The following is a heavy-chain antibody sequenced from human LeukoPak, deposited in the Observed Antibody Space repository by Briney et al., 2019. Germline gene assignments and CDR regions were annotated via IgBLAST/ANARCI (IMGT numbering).Heavy chain of an antibody. CDR1: GGSISSGGNY. CDR3: ARAEYSSGCPNFDS. J-gene: IGHJ4*02. CDR2: IYYSGTT. Sequence: SETLSLTCSVSGGSISSGGNYWSWIRQPPGKGLEWIGYIYYSGTTYYNPSLKSRVIISLDTSKNQFSMKLIPVTAADTAVYYCARAEYSSGCPNFDSWGQGTLVTVSA. V-gene: IGHV4-31*03. D-gene: IGHD6-19*01.